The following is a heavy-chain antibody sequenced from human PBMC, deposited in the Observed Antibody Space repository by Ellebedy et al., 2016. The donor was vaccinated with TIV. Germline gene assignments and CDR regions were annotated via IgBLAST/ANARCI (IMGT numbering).Heavy chain of an antibody. V-gene: IGHV3-23*01. Sequence: GGSLRLSCAASGFSFSSFAMHWVRQAPGKGLEWLSVISGGGDNTYNADSVKGRFTITRDNSKNTLFLQMNGLRAEDTAVYYCAKGSSSGFNYDRVGFQYWGQGTLVTVSS. CDR1: GFSFSSFA. J-gene: IGHJ4*02. CDR3: AKGSSSGFNYDRVGFQY. D-gene: IGHD3-22*01. CDR2: ISGGGDNT.